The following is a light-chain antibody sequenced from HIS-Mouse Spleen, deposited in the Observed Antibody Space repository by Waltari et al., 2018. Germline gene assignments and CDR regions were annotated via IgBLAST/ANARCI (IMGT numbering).Light chain of an antibody. CDR1: KSVSSSY. V-gene: IGKV3-20*01. CDR2: GAS. CDR3: QQYGSSPRYT. Sequence: VLTQSPGTLALSPGVRATLAYSASKSVSSSYLACYQQKPGQAPRLLIYGASSRATGIPDRFSGSGSGTDFTLTISRLEPEDVAVYYCQQYGSSPRYTFGQGTKLEIK. J-gene: IGKJ2*01.